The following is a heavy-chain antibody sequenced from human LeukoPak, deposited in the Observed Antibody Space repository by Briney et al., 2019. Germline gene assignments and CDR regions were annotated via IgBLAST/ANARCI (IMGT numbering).Heavy chain of an antibody. D-gene: IGHD5-18*01. CDR1: GASIRSYY. V-gene: IGHV4-59*12. Sequence: PSETLSLTCAVSGASIRSYYWSWIRQPPGKGLEWSGNVYHTGSTNYNPSLRSRVTISLDTSMSQFSLKLLSALAADTAAYYCSREGGYGYSFGPYSDYWGQGALVTVSS. CDR3: SREGGYGYSFGPYSDY. J-gene: IGHJ4*02. CDR2: VYHTGST.